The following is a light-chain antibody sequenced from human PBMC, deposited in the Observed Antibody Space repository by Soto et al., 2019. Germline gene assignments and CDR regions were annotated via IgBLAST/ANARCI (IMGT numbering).Light chain of an antibody. CDR3: QQYGSSPPT. V-gene: IGKV3-20*01. J-gene: IGKJ1*01. Sequence: EIVLTQAPATLSLSPGERATLSCRASQSVSSSYLAWYQQQPGQAPRLLIYGASSRATGIPDRFSGSGSGTDFTLTISRLEPEDFAVYYCQQYGSSPPTFGQGTKVDIK. CDR2: GAS. CDR1: QSVSSSY.